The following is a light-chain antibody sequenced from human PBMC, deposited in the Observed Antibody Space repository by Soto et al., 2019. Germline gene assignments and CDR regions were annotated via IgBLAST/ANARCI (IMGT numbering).Light chain of an antibody. Sequence: QSVVSLPAPLCGSPWPPNPQSPPGTRRDVGSYNLVSWYQQHPGKAPKLMIYEGSKRPSGVSNRFSGSKSGNTASLTISGLQAEDEADYYCCSYAGSSTPYVFGTGTKVTVL. V-gene: IGLV2-23*01. J-gene: IGLJ1*01. CDR1: RRDVGSYNL. CDR2: EGS. CDR3: CSYAGSSTPYV.